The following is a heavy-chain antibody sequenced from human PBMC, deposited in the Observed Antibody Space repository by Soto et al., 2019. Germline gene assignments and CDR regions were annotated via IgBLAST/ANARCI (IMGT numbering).Heavy chain of an antibody. CDR2: ISAYNGNT. J-gene: IGHJ4*02. Sequence: ASVKVSCKASGYTFTSYGISWLRQAPGQGLEWMGWISAYNGNTNYAQKLQGRVTMTTDTSTSTAYMELRSLRSDDTAVYYCARDSYDFWSGYYGFDYWGQGTLVTVSS. CDR3: ARDSYDFWSGYYGFDY. V-gene: IGHV1-18*01. D-gene: IGHD3-3*01. CDR1: GYTFTSYG.